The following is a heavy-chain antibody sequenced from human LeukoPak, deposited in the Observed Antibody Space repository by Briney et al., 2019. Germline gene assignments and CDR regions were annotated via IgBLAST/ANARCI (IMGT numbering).Heavy chain of an antibody. CDR1: GFTFSSYA. D-gene: IGHD6-13*01. CDR2: ISYDGSNK. J-gene: IGHJ6*02. V-gene: IGHV3-30-3*01. Sequence: GGSLRLPCAASGFTFSSYAMHWVRQAPGKGLEWVAVISYDGSNKYYADSVKGRFTISRDNSKNTLYLQMNSLRAEDTAVYYCARDVEQQLVHTYYYYGMDVWGQGTTVTVSS. CDR3: ARDVEQQLVHTYYYYGMDV.